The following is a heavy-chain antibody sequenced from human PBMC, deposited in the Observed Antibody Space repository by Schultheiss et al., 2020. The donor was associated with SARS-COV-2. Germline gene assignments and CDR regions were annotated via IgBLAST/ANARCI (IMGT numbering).Heavy chain of an antibody. CDR2: ISAYNGNT. CDR1: GGTFSSYA. V-gene: IGHV1-18*01. D-gene: IGHD6-6*01. Sequence: ASVKVSCKASGGTFSSYAISWVRQAPGQGLEWMGWISAYNGNTNYAQKLQGRVTMTTDTSTSTAYMELRSLRSDDTAVYYCASAQLVGYGMDVWGQGTTVTVSS. J-gene: IGHJ6*02. CDR3: ASAQLVGYGMDV.